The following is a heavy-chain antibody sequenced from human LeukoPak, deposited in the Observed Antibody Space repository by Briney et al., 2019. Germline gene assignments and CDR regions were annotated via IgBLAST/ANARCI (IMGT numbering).Heavy chain of an antibody. CDR2: IYASVGST. J-gene: IGHJ4*02. D-gene: IGHD3-16*01. V-gene: IGHV1-46*01. CDR3: AREEEGGTFDY. CDR1: GYTXTNYY. Sequence: ASVKVSCKASGYTXTNYYIHWVRQAPGQGLEWMGIIYASVGSTNYAQKFQGRVTMTGDTSTSTVYMELSSLRSEDTAVYYCAREEEGGTFDYWGQGTLVTVSS.